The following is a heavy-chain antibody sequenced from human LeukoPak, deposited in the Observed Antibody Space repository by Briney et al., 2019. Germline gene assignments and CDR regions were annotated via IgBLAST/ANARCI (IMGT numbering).Heavy chain of an antibody. V-gene: IGHV1-46*01. CDR2: INPSGGST. D-gene: IGHD1-26*01. J-gene: IGHJ5*02. CDR3: ARDSDLEWGDNWFDP. CDR1: GYTFTGYY. Sequence: ASVKVSCKASGYTFTGYYMHWVRQAPGQGLEWMGIINPSGGSTSYAQKFQGRVTITRDISASTAYMELSSLRSEDTAVYFCARDSDLEWGDNWFDPWGQGTLVTVSS.